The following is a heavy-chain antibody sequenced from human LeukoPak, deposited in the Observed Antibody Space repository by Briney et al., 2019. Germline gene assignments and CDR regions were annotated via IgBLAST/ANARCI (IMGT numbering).Heavy chain of an antibody. J-gene: IGHJ4*02. Sequence: GGSLRLSCAGSGFTFSNYWMHWVRQAPGKGLMWVSRIKTDGSSTYYADSVKGRFTVSRDNAKSTLYLQMNSVRAEDTAVYYCATDWAGGGFEHWGQGALVTVSS. CDR2: IKTDGSST. CDR3: ATDWAGGGFEH. CDR1: GFTFSNYW. D-gene: IGHD3-10*01. V-gene: IGHV3-74*01.